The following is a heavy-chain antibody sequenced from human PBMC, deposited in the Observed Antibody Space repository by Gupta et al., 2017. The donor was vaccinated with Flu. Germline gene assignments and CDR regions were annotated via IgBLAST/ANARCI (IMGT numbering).Heavy chain of an antibody. D-gene: IGHD3-9*01. CDR3: VRDHDWAFTN. J-gene: IGHJ4*02. CDR2: IGSGGNV. CDR1: GFIFSDRH. Sequence: EVHLVESGGHLVQPGGSPRLSCAAPGFIFSDRHMNWVRQAPGKGLEWVAYIGSGGNVDNADSVKGRFTISRDNAKNSLYLEMNSLRDEDTALYYCVRDHDWAFTNWGQGTLVTVSS. V-gene: IGHV3-48*02.